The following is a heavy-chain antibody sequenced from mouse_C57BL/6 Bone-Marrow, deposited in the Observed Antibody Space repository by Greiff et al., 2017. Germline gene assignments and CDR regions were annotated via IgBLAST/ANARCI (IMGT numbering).Heavy chain of an antibody. V-gene: IGHV1-81*01. CDR2: IYPRSGDT. D-gene: IGHD1-1*01. CDR3: ARSPIYYSGRGYFDV. CDR1: GYTFTSYG. J-gene: IGHJ1*03. Sequence: LQESGAELARPGASVKLSCKASGYTFTSYGISWVKQRTGQGLEWIGEIYPRSGDTYYNEKFKGKATLTADKSSSTAYMELSSLTSEDSAVYFCARSPIYYSGRGYFDVWGTGTTVTVSS.